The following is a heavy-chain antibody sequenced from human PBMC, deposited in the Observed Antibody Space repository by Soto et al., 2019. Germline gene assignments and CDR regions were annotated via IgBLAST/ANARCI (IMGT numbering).Heavy chain of an antibody. CDR1: GSTFTLTW. D-gene: IGHD2-21*02. CDR3: ARDNYHVMDV. CDR2: IKSKKDGGTS. V-gene: IGHV3-15*07. Sequence: EVQLMESGGGLVKPGGSLRLSCTASGSTFTLTWMNWVRQAPGKGLEWVGRIKSKKDGGTSDYAAPVRGRFTISRDDSENTVFLQVISLKTEDTAVYYCARDNYHVMDVWGQGTTVTVSS. J-gene: IGHJ6*02.